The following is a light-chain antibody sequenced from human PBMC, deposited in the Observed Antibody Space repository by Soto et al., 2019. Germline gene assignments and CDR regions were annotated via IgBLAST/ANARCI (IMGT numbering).Light chain of an antibody. CDR1: SSDVGTSDL. J-gene: IGLJ1*01. CDR2: GAS. V-gene: IGLV2-14*02. Sequence: QSVLTQPASVSGSPGQSITISCIGTSSDVGTSDLVSWYQQHPDTAPKLLIYGASKRPSGVSNRFSGSKSGNTASLTISGLQAEDEADYYCSSFTSRFTFVFGTGTKLTVL. CDR3: SSFTSRFTFV.